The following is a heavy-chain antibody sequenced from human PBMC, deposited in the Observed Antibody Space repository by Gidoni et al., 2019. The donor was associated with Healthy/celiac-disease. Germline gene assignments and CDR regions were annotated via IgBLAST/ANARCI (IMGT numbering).Heavy chain of an antibody. J-gene: IGHJ1*01. Sequence: EVQLVETGGGLIQPGGSLRLSCAASGFTVSSNYMSWVRQAPGKGLEWVSVIYSGGSTYYADSVKGRFTIARDNSKNTLYLQMNSLRAEDTAVYYCASGGVVVIKNGYFQHWGQGTLVTVSS. D-gene: IGHD3-22*01. CDR3: ASGGVVVIKNGYFQH. V-gene: IGHV3-53*02. CDR1: GFTVSSNY. CDR2: IYSGGST.